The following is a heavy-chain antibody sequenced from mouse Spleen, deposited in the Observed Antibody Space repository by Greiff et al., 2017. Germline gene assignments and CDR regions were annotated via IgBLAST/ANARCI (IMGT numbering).Heavy chain of an antibody. CDR3: ARRGYSYGPSWFAY. CDR1: GYTFTNYW. V-gene: IGHV1-63*01. CDR2: IYPGGGYT. D-gene: IGHD2-12*01. J-gene: IGHJ3*01. Sequence: VQLQPSGAELVRPGTSVKMSCKASGYTFTNYWIGWAKQRPGHGLEWIGDIYPGGGYTNYNEKFKGKATLTADKSSSTAYMQFSSLTSEDSAIYYCARRGYSYGPSWFAYWGQGTLVTVSA.